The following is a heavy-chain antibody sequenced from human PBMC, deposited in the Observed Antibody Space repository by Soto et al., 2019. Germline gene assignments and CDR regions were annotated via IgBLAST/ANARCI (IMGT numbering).Heavy chain of an antibody. D-gene: IGHD6-19*01. CDR2: ISSDGSNK. CDR1: GFTFNTYA. Sequence: QVQLVESGGGVVQPGGSLRLSCAASGFTFNTYAMHWVRKAPGKGLEWVGVISSDGSNKYDAGSVEGRFTISRENSKNTLILQMNSLRTEDTAVYYGERDASEQKSYSSGWYWGQGTLVTVSS. V-gene: IGHV3-30-3*01. CDR3: ERDASEQKSYSSGWY. J-gene: IGHJ4*02.